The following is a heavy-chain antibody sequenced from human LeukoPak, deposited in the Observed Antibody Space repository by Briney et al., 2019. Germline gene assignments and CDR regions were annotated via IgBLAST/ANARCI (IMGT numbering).Heavy chain of an antibody. CDR2: IYYSGST. V-gene: IGHV4-31*03. D-gene: IGHD4-17*01. CDR3: ARSRATVTTLDY. J-gene: IGHJ4*02. Sequence: SETLSLTCTVSGGSISSGGYYWSWIRQHPGKGLEWIGYIYYSGSTYYNPSLKSRVTISADTSKNQFSLKLSSVTAADTAVYYCARSRATVTTLDYWGQGTLVTVSS. CDR1: GGSISSGGYY.